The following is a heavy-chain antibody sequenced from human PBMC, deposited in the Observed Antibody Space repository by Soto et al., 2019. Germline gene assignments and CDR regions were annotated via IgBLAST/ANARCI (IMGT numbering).Heavy chain of an antibody. D-gene: IGHD3-10*01. Sequence: QVQLVQSGAEVKKPGASVKVSCKASGYTFSSYGISWVRQAPGQGLEWMGWISAYNGNTNYEQKLQGRVTMTTDTSTRTAYMEPRSRRSDDTALNSCARDWDYYGSGSTFQHWGQGTRVTVSS. CDR3: ARDWDYYGSGSTFQH. CDR2: ISAYNGNT. CDR1: GYTFSSYG. J-gene: IGHJ1*01. V-gene: IGHV1-18*01.